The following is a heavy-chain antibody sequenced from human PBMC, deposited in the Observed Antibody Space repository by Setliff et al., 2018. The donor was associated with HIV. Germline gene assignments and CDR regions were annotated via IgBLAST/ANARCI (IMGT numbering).Heavy chain of an antibody. D-gene: IGHD3-22*01. Sequence: GESLKISCTASGFTFRNYGMNWVRQAPGKGLKWVAITSYDGTYRHYADSVRGRFTISRDNSRNTVYLDMNSLTAEDTAVYYCVRGGYYYDNTVFYGHWGQGTPVTVSS. J-gene: IGHJ4*02. CDR1: GFTFRNYG. V-gene: IGHV3-30*03. CDR3: VRGGYYYDNTVFYGH. CDR2: TSYDGTYR.